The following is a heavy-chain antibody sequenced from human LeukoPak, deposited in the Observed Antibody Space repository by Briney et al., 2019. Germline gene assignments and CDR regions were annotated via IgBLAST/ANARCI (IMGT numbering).Heavy chain of an antibody. CDR1: GLTFSDAW. J-gene: IGHJ4*02. D-gene: IGHD5-12*01. CDR2: IRNDRIT. V-gene: IGHV3-15*01. Sequence: GGSLRLSCVLSGLTFSDAWMSWVRQAPGKGLEWVGRIRNDRITDYAAPVQGRFSISRDNSKNTFYLQMNSLRTEDTGMYFCTWMATIFTIDYWGQGTLVTVSS. CDR3: TWMATIFTIDY.